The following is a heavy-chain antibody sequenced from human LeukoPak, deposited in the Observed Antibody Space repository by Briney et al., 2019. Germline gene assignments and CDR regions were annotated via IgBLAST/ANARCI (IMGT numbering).Heavy chain of an antibody. J-gene: IGHJ4*02. CDR2: IYYSGST. CDR1: GGSISSYC. D-gene: IGHD2-2*01. Sequence: SETLSLACTVSGGSISSYCWSWIRQPPGKGLEWIGYIYYSGSTNYNPSLKSRVTISVDTSKNQFSLKLSSVTAADTAVYYCARVQSYCSSTSCYQYVDYWGQGTLVTVSS. CDR3: ARVQSYCSSTSCYQYVDY. V-gene: IGHV4-59*01.